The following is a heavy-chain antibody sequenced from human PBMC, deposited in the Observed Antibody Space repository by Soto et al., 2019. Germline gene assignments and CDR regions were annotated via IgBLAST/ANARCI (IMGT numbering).Heavy chain of an antibody. D-gene: IGHD6-19*01. CDR3: AKAEQWLVKYNWFDP. V-gene: IGHV3-23*01. Sequence: GGSLRLSCAASGFTFSSYAMSWVRQAPGKGLEWVSAISGSGGSTYYADSVKGRFTISRDNSKNTLYLQMNSLRAEDTAVYYCAKAEQWLVKYNWFDPWGQGTLVTVSS. CDR1: GFTFSSYA. CDR2: ISGSGGST. J-gene: IGHJ5*02.